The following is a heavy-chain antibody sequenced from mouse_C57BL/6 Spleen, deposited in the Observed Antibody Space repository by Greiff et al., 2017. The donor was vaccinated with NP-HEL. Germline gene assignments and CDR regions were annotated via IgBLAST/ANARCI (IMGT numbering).Heavy chain of an antibody. CDR3: AREDYYGSSYAY. Sequence: SGTELVKPGASVKLSCKASGYTFTSYWMHWVKQRPGQGLEWIGNINPSNGGTNYNEKFKSKATLTVDKSSSTAYMQLSSLTSEDSAVYYCAREDYYGSSYAYWGQGTLVTVSA. D-gene: IGHD1-1*01. CDR1: GYTFTSYW. J-gene: IGHJ3*01. V-gene: IGHV1-53*01. CDR2: INPSNGGT.